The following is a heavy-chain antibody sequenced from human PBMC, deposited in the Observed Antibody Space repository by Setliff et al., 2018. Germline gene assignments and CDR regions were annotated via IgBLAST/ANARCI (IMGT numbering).Heavy chain of an antibody. V-gene: IGHV4-34*01. CDR3: ARLPRTVTHFDY. CDR2: ISHSGST. D-gene: IGHD4-17*01. Sequence: PSETLSLTCAVYGGSFNVYFWSWIRQPPGKGLEWIGEISHSGSTNYSPSLKSRVTMSVDKSKNQFSLNLNSLTAADTAVYFCARLPRTVTHFDYWGQGALVTVSS. CDR1: GGSFNVYF. J-gene: IGHJ4*02.